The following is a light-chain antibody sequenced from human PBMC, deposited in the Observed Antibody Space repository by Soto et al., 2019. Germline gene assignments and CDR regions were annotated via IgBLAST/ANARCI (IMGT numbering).Light chain of an antibody. CDR3: CFYGDTFAV. CDR1: SSDVGGYNY. V-gene: IGLV2-11*01. Sequence: QSVLTQPRSVSGSPGQSVTISCTGTSSDVGGYNYVSWYQHHPGRAPKLMIYDVFNRPSGVPDRFSGSKSGNTASLTISGLQADDEAYYYCCFYGDTFAVFGGGTQLTVL. J-gene: IGLJ3*02. CDR2: DVF.